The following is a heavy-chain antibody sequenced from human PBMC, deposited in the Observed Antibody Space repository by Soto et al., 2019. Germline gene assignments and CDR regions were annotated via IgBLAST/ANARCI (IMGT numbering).Heavy chain of an antibody. Sequence: SETLSLTCTVSGGSISSYYWSWIRQPPGKGLEWIGYIYYSGSTNYNPSLKSRVTISVDTSKNQFSLKLSSVTAADTAVYYCARQTPPYYDFWSGYPYFDYWGQGTLVTVSS. CDR2: IYYSGST. D-gene: IGHD3-3*01. CDR1: GGSISSYY. V-gene: IGHV4-59*08. CDR3: ARQTPPYYDFWSGYPYFDY. J-gene: IGHJ4*02.